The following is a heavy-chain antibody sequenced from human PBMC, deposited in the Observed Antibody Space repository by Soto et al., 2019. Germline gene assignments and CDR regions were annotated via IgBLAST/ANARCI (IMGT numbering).Heavy chain of an antibody. D-gene: IGHD6-19*01. Sequence: ASVKVSCKASGYTFTSYDINWVRQATGQGLEWMGWMNPNSGNTGYAQKFQGRVTITADESTSTAYMELSSLRSEDTAVYYCASAIGRAVAPYYYYGMDVWGQGTTVTVSS. J-gene: IGHJ6*02. CDR2: MNPNSGNT. V-gene: IGHV1-8*01. CDR3: ASAIGRAVAPYYYYGMDV. CDR1: GYTFTSYD.